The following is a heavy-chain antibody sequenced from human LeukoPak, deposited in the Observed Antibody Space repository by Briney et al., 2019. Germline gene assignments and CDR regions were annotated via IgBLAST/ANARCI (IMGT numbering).Heavy chain of an antibody. J-gene: IGHJ4*02. D-gene: IGHD3-22*01. CDR1: GYTFTSYY. Sequence: ASVKVSCKASGYTFTSYYMHWVRQAAGQGLEWKGIIHPSGGSTSYAQKFQGRVTMTRDTSTSTVYMELSSLRSEDTAVYYCARYSSGYYQYFDYWGQGTLVTVSS. V-gene: IGHV1-46*01. CDR3: ARYSSGYYQYFDY. CDR2: IHPSGGST.